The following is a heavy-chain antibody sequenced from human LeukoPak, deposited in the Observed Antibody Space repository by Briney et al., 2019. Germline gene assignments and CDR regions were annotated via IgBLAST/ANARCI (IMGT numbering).Heavy chain of an antibody. Sequence: SETLSLTCAVYGGSFSGYYRSWIRQPPGKGLEWIGEINHSGSTNYNPSLKSRVTISVDTSKNQFSLKLSSVTAADTAVYYCARGRYDFWSGSKASAEYFDYWGQGTLVTVSS. CDR2: INHSGST. CDR3: ARGRYDFWSGSKASAEYFDY. D-gene: IGHD3-3*01. CDR1: GGSFSGYY. J-gene: IGHJ4*02. V-gene: IGHV4-34*01.